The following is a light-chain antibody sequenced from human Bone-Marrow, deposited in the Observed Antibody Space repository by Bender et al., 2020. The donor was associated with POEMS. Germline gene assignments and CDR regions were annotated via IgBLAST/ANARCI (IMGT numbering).Light chain of an antibody. CDR3: SSYAGSHTWV. Sequence: QSVLTQPPSASGTPGQRVTISCSGSSSNIGTNPVNWYQQLPGTAPKLLIYINNQRPSGVPDRFSGSKSGNTASLTISGLQADDEAYYYCSSYAGSHTWVFGGGTKLTVL. CDR1: SSNIGTNP. CDR2: INN. J-gene: IGLJ3*02. V-gene: IGLV1-44*01.